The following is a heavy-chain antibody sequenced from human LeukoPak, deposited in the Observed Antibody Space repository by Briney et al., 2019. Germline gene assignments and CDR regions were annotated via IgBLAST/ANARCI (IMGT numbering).Heavy chain of an antibody. D-gene: IGHD6-13*01. V-gene: IGHV4-59*08. CDR1: GGSISSYY. Sequence: SETLSLTCTVSGGSISSYYWSWIRQPPGKGLEWIGYIYYSGSTNYNPSLKSRVTISVDTSKNQFSLKLSSVTAADTDVYYCARHMAAAGGDYFDYWGQGTLVTVSS. J-gene: IGHJ4*02. CDR2: IYYSGST. CDR3: ARHMAAAGGDYFDY.